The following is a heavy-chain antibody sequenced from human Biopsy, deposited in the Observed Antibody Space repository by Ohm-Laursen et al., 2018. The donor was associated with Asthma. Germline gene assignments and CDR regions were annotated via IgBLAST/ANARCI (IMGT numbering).Heavy chain of an antibody. CDR2: IIPIIGTA. J-gene: IGHJ6*02. D-gene: IGHD6-6*01. Sequence: ASVKVSCKASGFTFMGYHIFWMRQAPGQGLEWMGGIIPIIGTAHYAPKFQGRVTISADESTSTAYMELTSLSSEDTAVFFCGGCSSSNYYYGLDVWGQGTTVIVSS. CDR3: GGCSSSNYYYGLDV. V-gene: IGHV1-69*13. CDR1: GFTFMGYH.